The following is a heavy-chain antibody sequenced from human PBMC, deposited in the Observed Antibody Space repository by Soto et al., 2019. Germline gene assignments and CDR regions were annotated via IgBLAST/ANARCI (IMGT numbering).Heavy chain of an antibody. Sequence: QITLKESGPTLVKPTQTLTLTCTFSGFSFGVSGVGVGWIRQPPGRALEWLGLVFWNDDKRYSPSLESRLTLAKDTSNTQVVLTVTNLDPGDTGTYYCAGAYTYDFDHWGQGTLVTVSS. CDR3: AGAYTYDFDH. D-gene: IGHD2-21*01. V-gene: IGHV2-5*01. CDR1: GFSFGVSGVG. CDR2: VFWNDDK. J-gene: IGHJ4*02.